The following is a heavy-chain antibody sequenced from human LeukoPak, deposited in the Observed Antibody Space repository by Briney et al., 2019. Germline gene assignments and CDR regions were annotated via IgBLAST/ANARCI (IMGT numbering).Heavy chain of an antibody. J-gene: IGHJ4*02. CDR3: AKEGSSGWVPNY. D-gene: IGHD6-19*01. Sequence: ASVKVSCKASGYTFTSYYMHWVRQAPGQGLEWMGIINPSGGSTSYAQKFQGRVTMTRDMSTSTVYMELSSLRSEDTAVYYCAKEGSSGWVPNYRGQGTLVTVSS. CDR2: INPSGGST. V-gene: IGHV1-46*01. CDR1: GYTFTSYY.